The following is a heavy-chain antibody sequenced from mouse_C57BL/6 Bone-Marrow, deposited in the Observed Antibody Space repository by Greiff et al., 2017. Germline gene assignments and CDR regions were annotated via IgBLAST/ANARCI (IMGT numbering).Heavy chain of an antibody. CDR3: ARNYYGSSSYWYFDV. J-gene: IGHJ1*03. V-gene: IGHV1-4*01. CDR1: GYTFTSYT. CDR2: INPSSGYT. D-gene: IGHD1-1*01. Sequence: QVQLQQSGAELARPGASVKMSCKASGYTFTSYTMHWVKQRPGQGLEWIGYINPSSGYTKYNQKFKDKATLTADKSSSTAYMQLSSLTSEDSAVYYCARNYYGSSSYWYFDVWGTGTTVTVSS.